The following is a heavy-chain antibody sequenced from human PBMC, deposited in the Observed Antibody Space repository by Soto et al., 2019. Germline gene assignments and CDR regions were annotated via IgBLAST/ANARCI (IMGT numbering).Heavy chain of an antibody. J-gene: IGHJ5*02. CDR2: IIPIFGTA. CDR3: ARVKRGLWSTTKIWENWFDP. D-gene: IGHD2-2*01. V-gene: IGHV1-69*06. CDR1: GGTFSSYA. Sequence: SVKVSCEASGGTFSSYAISWVRQAPVQGLEWMGGIIPIFGTANYAQKFQGRVTITADKSTSTAYMELSSLRSEDTAVYYCARVKRGLWSTTKIWENWFDPWGQGTLVTVSS.